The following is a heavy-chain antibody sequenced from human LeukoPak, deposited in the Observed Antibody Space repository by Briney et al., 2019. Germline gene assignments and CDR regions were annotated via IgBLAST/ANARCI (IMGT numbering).Heavy chain of an antibody. J-gene: IGHJ3*02. D-gene: IGHD3-22*01. Sequence: GGNLRLSCAASGFTFSSYSMNWVRQAPGKGLEWVSSISSSSSYIYYADSVKGRFTISRDNAKNSLYLQMNSLRAEDTAVYYCARKFQYYFDSRRMDDAFDIWGQGTMVTVSS. CDR2: ISSSSSYI. V-gene: IGHV3-21*01. CDR1: GFTFSSYS. CDR3: ARKFQYYFDSRRMDDAFDI.